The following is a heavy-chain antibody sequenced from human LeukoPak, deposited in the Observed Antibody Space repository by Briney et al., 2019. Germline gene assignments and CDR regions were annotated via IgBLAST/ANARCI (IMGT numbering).Heavy chain of an antibody. CDR2: IYHSGST. Sequence: SETLSLTCAVSGGSISSGGYSWSWIRQPPGKGLEWIGYIYHSGSTYYNPSLKSRVTISVDRSKNQFSLKLSSVTAADTAVYYCANYDSSGYFFDYWGQGTLVTVSS. J-gene: IGHJ4*02. V-gene: IGHV4-30-2*01. D-gene: IGHD3-22*01. CDR1: GGSISSGGYS. CDR3: ANYDSSGYFFDY.